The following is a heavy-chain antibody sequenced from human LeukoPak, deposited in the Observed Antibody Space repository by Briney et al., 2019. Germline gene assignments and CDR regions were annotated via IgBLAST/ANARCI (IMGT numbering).Heavy chain of an antibody. J-gene: IGHJ6*03. CDR3: ARVMVGYSYMDV. Sequence: GGSLRLSCAASGFTFSRYAMNWVRQAPGKGLEWVSSISTTSSSSYIHYADSMKGRFTISRDNAKSSLYLQMNSLRAEDTAVYYCARVMVGYSYMDVWGKGTTVTVSS. CDR1: GFTFSRYA. CDR2: ISTTSSSSYI. V-gene: IGHV3-21*01. D-gene: IGHD4/OR15-4a*01.